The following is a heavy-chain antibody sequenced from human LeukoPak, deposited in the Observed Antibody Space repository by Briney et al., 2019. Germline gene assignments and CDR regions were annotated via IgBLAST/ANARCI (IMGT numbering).Heavy chain of an antibody. CDR3: AKGAGGFSYYNWFDP. CDR2: IYYSGTT. J-gene: IGHJ5*02. CDR1: GGSISNYY. V-gene: IGHV4-4*07. D-gene: IGHD5-18*01. Sequence: SETLSLTCTVSGGSISNYYWSWIRQPAGKGLEWIGSIYYSGTTHYSPSLESRVTISVDTSKNQFSLKLASVTAADTAIYYCAKGAGGFSYYNWFDPWGQGTLVTVSS.